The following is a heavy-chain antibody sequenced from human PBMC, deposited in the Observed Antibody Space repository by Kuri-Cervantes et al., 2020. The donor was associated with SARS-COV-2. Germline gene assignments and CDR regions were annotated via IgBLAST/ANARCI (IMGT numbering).Heavy chain of an antibody. CDR3: ARGNTAQGYFDY. CDR1: GFSLSRYT. D-gene: IGHD1/OR15-1a*01. Sequence: GESLKISCAASGFSLSRYTMNWVRQAPGKALEWVSPISGSGSYIYYADSVKGRFTISRDNAKNSLYLQMNSLRAEDTAVYYCARGNTAQGYFDYWGQGTLVTVSS. J-gene: IGHJ4*02. CDR2: ISGSGSYI. V-gene: IGHV3-21*01.